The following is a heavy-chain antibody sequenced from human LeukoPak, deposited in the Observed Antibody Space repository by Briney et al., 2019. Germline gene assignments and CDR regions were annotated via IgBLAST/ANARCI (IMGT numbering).Heavy chain of an antibody. Sequence: PSETLSLTCTVSGGSVSSSGYYWGWIRQPPGEGLEWLGSIYYSGSTYYNPSLESRVTISIDTSKNQFSLRLSSVTAADTAVYYCARLMAGYYYMDVWGKGTTVTISS. CDR3: ARLMAGYYYMDV. D-gene: IGHD6-19*01. V-gene: IGHV4-39*01. CDR1: GGSVSSSGYY. J-gene: IGHJ6*03. CDR2: IYYSGST.